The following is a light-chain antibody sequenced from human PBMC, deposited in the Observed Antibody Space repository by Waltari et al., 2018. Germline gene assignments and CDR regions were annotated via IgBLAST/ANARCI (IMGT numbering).Light chain of an antibody. CDR3: MQGTRWPYT. J-gene: IGKJ2*01. CDR1: QSLVPVDGNTY. CDR2: WVF. V-gene: IGKV2-30*02. Sequence: VMTQSPVSLSVTLGQAASISCNSSQSLVPVDGNTYLNWFHQRPGQSPRRLIYWVFSGNAGVPGRISGSGAGTDFTLRISRVEDEDVGVYYCMQGTRWPYTFGQGTQLDIK.